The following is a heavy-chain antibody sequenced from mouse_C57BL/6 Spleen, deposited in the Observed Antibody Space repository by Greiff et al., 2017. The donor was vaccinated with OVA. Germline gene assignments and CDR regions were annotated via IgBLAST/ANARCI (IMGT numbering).Heavy chain of an antibody. CDR1: GYAFSSSW. CDR2: IIPGDGDT. CDR3: AISGAVGYFDY. V-gene: IGHV1-82*01. D-gene: IGHD1-1*01. J-gene: IGHJ2*01. Sequence: QVQLQQSGPELVKPGASVKISCKASGYAFSSSWMNWVKQRPGKGLEWIGRIIPGDGDTNYNGKFKGKATLTADKSSSTAYMQLSSLTSEDAAVYFCAISGAVGYFDYWGQGTTLTVSS.